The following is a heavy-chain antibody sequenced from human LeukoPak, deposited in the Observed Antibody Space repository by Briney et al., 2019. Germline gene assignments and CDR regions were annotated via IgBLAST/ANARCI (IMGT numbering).Heavy chain of an antibody. D-gene: IGHD1-20*01. CDR3: ARDGLTGTTDGTLDS. J-gene: IGHJ4*02. CDR1: GFTFSHYT. Sequence: GGSLRLSCVASGFTFSHYTMHWVRQAPGKGLEWVAVILYDGSNKYYGDSVKGRFTISRDNSKNTLYLQMNSLRAEDTAMYYCARDGLTGTTDGTLDSWGQGTLVTVSS. V-gene: IGHV3-30-3*01. CDR2: ILYDGSNK.